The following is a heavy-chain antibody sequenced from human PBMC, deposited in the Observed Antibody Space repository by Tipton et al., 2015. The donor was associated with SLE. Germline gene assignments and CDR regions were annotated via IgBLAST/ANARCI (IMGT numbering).Heavy chain of an antibody. CDR1: GGSFSDYY. J-gene: IGHJ4*02. V-gene: IGHV4-34*01. CDR2: INPSGST. CDR3: ARDTHLGY. Sequence: AGLVKPSETLSLTCAVYGGSFSDYYWSWIRQPPGKGLEWIGEINPSGSTNYNPSLKSRVTISVDTSKNQFSLKLSSVTAADTAVYYCARDTHLGYWGQGTLVTVSS.